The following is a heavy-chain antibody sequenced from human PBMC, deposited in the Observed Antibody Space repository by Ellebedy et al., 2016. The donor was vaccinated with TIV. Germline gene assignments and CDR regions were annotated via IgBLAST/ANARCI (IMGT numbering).Heavy chain of an antibody. J-gene: IGHJ4*02. CDR1: EYTFTDYY. CDR3: TRDLTNIVSGDY. V-gene: IGHV1-2*02. D-gene: IGHD5/OR15-5a*01. Sequence: AASVKVSCKTSEYTFTDYYIHWVRQAPGQGLEWMAWINPNSGGTNYAQKFQGRVTVTRDTSTSTAFLELSRLRSDDTAVYYCTRDLTNIVSGDYWGQGTLVTVSS. CDR2: INPNSGGT.